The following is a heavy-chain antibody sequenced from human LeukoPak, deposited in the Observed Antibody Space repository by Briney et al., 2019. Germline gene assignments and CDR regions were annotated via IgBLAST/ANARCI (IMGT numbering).Heavy chain of an antibody. CDR3: AKDTLTRKGYDY. V-gene: IGHV3-30*02. Sequence: PGGSLRLSCAASGFTFSSYGMHWVRQAPGKGLEWVAFIRYDGSNKYYADSVKGRFTISRDNSKNTLYLQMNSLRAEDTAVYYCAKDTLTRKGYDYWGQGTLVTVSS. CDR2: IRYDGSNK. D-gene: IGHD2-15*01. CDR1: GFTFSSYG. J-gene: IGHJ4*02.